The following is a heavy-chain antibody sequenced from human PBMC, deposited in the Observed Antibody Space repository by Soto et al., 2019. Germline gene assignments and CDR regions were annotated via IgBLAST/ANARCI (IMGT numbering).Heavy chain of an antibody. Sequence: SETLSLTCAVYGGSFSGYYWSWIRQPPGKGLEWIGEINHSGSTNYNPSLKSRVTISVDTSKNQFSLKLSSVTAADTAVYYCARAPHCGGDCYPRLFDYWGQGTLVTVSS. CDR3: ARAPHCGGDCYPRLFDY. CDR2: INHSGST. D-gene: IGHD2-21*02. J-gene: IGHJ4*02. V-gene: IGHV4-34*01. CDR1: GGSFSGYY.